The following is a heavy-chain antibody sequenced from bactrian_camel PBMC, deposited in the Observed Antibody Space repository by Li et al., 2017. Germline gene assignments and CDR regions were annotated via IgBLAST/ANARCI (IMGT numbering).Heavy chain of an antibody. V-gene: IGHV3S53*01. CDR3: AAGPPLVTRTRC. CDR1: GYIFSSCG. CDR2: ISSGGST. D-gene: IGHD2*01. Sequence: HVQLVESGGGSVQAGGSLKLSCAASGYIFSSCGMGWYRQAPGKERELVSIISSGGSTYYVDSVKGRFTISRDSAENTVYLQMNSLKPEDTAVYYCAAGPPLVTRTRCGGQGTQVTVS. J-gene: IGHJ4*01.